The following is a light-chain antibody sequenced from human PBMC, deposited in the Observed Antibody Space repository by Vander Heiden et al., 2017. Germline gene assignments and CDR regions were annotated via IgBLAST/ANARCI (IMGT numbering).Light chain of an antibody. V-gene: IGLV1-44*01. Sequence: QSVLTQQPSASGTPGQRVTISCSGSSSNIGRTSVDWYQQLPGTAPRLLIYNGGLRPAGVPARISGSKSGTSASLAISGLQSEDEADYYCGSWDDTLNGLYVFGGGTKVTVL. CDR2: NGG. J-gene: IGLJ1*01. CDR3: GSWDDTLNGLYV. CDR1: SSNIGRTS.